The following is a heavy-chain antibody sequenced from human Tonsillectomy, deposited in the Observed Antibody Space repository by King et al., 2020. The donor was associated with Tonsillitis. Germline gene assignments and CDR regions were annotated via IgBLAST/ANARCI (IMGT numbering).Heavy chain of an antibody. V-gene: IGHV3-30*02. CDR2: ERFDGREE. J-gene: IGHJ4*02. Sequence: VQLVELGGGVVQPGGSLRLSCLASGFTFSSYDMHWVRQTPDKGLEWVAFERFDGREEFYGDAVKGRFTISRDKSKNTLYLQMSSLRPEDTAVYYCATEQRVYSNGFDSWGQGTLVTVSS. D-gene: IGHD5-18*01. CDR3: ATEQRVYSNGFDS. CDR1: GFTFSSYD.